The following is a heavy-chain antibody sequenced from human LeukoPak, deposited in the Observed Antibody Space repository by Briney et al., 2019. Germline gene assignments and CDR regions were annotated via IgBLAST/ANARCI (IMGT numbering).Heavy chain of an antibody. Sequence: SETLSLTCTVSGGSISSSSYYWGWIRQPPGKGLEWIGSIYYSGSTYHNPSLKSRVTISVDTSKNQFSLKLSSVTAADTAVYYCARCSTLGAFDIWGQGTMVTVSS. V-gene: IGHV4-39*01. CDR3: ARCSTLGAFDI. J-gene: IGHJ3*02. D-gene: IGHD7-27*01. CDR2: IYYSGST. CDR1: GGSISSSSYY.